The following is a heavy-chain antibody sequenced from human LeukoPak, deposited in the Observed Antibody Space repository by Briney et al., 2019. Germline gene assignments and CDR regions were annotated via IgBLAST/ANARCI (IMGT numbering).Heavy chain of an antibody. Sequence: GRSLRLSCAASGFTFSSYGMHWVRQAPGKGLEGVAVISYDGSNKYYADSVKGRFTISRDNSKNTLHLQMNKLKAEDTAVEYLSRHDWEITNAFDIWGQGRMVTVSS. CDR3: SRHDWEITNAFDI. V-gene: IGHV3-30*03. D-gene: IGHD1-26*01. J-gene: IGHJ3*02. CDR1: GFTFSSYG. CDR2: ISYDGSNK.